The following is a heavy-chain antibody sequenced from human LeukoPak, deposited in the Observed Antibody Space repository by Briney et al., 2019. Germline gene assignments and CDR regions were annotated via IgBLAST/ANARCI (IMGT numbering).Heavy chain of an antibody. J-gene: IGHJ4*02. D-gene: IGHD1-26*01. CDR1: AFSLSDFG. Sequence: GSLRLSCAASAFSLSDFGMHWVRQPPGKGLEWIWVFNRNVGTNYNPSLRSRATISLDTSKNQFSLKLSSVTAADTAVYYCARHGDSGWENYWGQGTLVTVS. V-gene: IGHV4-34*01. CDR2: FNRNVGT. CDR3: ARHGDSGWENY.